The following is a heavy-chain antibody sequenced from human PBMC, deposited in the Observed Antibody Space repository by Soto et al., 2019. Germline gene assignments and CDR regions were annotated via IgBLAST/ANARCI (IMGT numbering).Heavy chain of an antibody. V-gene: IGHV5-10-1*01. Sequence: GESLKISYKGSGYSFTSYWISWVRQMPGKGLEWMGRIDPSDSYTNYSPSFQGHVTISADKSISSAYMQWSSLKASDTAMYYCAITPYDYVWSRRGYWGQGTLVTVSS. CDR1: GYSFTSYW. CDR2: IDPSDSYT. J-gene: IGHJ4*02. D-gene: IGHD3-16*01. CDR3: AITPYDYVWSRRGY.